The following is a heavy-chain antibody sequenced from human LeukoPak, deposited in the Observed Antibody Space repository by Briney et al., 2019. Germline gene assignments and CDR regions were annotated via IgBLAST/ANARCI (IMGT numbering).Heavy chain of an antibody. V-gene: IGHV4-31*03. CDR2: IYYSGST. D-gene: IGHD3-22*01. CDR1: GGTISSDGYY. Sequence: SQTLSLTCTVSGGTISSDGYYWRWIRQHPWKGLEWIGYIYYSGSTYYNPSLKSRVTKSVDTSKNQFSLRLSSVAAADTAVYYCAKSSGNFLLGLDYWGQGTLVTVSS. CDR3: AKSSGNFLLGLDY. J-gene: IGHJ4*02.